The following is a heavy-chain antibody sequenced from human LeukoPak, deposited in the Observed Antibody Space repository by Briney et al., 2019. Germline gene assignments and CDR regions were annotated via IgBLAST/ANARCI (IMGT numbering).Heavy chain of an antibody. D-gene: IGHD2-2*01. V-gene: IGHV1-2*02. Sequence: ASVKVSCKASGYTFTGYYMHWVRQAPGQGLEWMGWINPNSGGTSYAQKFQGRVTMTRDTSISTAYMELSRLRSDDTAAYYCARDGAYQNYYYMDVWGKGTTVTVSS. CDR3: ARDGAYQNYYYMDV. CDR2: INPNSGGT. J-gene: IGHJ6*03. CDR1: GYTFTGYY.